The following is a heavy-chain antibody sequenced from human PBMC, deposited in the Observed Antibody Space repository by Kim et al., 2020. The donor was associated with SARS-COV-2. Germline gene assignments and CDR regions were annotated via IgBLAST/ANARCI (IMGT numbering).Heavy chain of an antibody. V-gene: IGHV4-59*13. J-gene: IGHJ5*02. CDR1: GGSISSYY. CDR2: IYYSGST. Sequence: SETLSLTCTVSGGSISSYYWSWIRQPPGKGLEWIGYIYYSGSTNYNPSLKSRVTISVDTSKNQFSLKLSSVTAADTAVYYCARKEGWELLSWFDPWGQGTLVTVSS. CDR3: ARKEGWELLSWFDP. D-gene: IGHD1-26*01.